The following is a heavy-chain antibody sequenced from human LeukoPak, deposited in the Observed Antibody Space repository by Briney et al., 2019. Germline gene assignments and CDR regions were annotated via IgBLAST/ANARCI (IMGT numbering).Heavy chain of an antibody. D-gene: IGHD3-22*01. CDR2: IDPNSGGT. V-gene: IGHV1-2*06. Sequence: ASVKVSCKASGYTFTGYYMHWVRQAPGQGLEWMGRIDPNSGGTSYAQKFQGRVTMTRDTSISAAYMELSSLRSDDTAVYYCARDYDSSGYYYANYWGQGTLFTVSS. CDR3: ARDYDSSGYYYANY. J-gene: IGHJ4*02. CDR1: GYTFTGYY.